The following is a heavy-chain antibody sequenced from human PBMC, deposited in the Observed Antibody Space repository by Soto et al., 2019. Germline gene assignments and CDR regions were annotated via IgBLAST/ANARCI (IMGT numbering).Heavy chain of an antibody. D-gene: IGHD2-2*01. Sequence: SETLSLTCTVSGGSISSSSYYWGWIRQPPGKGLEWIGSIYYSGSTYYNPSLKSRVTISVDTSKNQFSLKLSSVTAADTAVYYCASTLGYCSSTSCYFLPNWFDPWGQGTLVTVSS. V-gene: IGHV4-39*01. CDR3: ASTLGYCSSTSCYFLPNWFDP. CDR1: GGSISSSSYY. J-gene: IGHJ5*02. CDR2: IYYSGST.